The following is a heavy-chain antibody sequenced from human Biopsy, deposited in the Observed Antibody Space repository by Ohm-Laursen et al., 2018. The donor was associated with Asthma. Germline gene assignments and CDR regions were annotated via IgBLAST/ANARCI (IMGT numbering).Heavy chain of an antibody. Sequence: TLSLTCPVSRGYIRSYDHHWAWIRQPPGKGLEWIGSGFYSGTTHYSPSLARRVSISVDTSMNQFSMTLRSVTAADTAVYFCARVASYGDIYFATDVWGPGTTVSV. J-gene: IGHJ6*02. D-gene: IGHD4-17*01. V-gene: IGHV4-30-4*01. CDR3: ARVASYGDIYFATDV. CDR2: GFYSGTT. CDR1: RGYIRSYDHH.